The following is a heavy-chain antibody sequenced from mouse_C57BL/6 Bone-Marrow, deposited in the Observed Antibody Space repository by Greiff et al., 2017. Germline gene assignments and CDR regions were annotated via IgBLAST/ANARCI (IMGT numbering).Heavy chain of an antibody. Sequence: QVQLKESGAELVKPGASVKLSCKASGYTFTNYWMHWVKQRPGQGLEWIGMMHPNGGSPDYNEKFKSEATLSVDKSSRTAYLELSSLTSEDSAVYYFARSYDYDDYTMDYWGQGTSVTVSS. V-gene: IGHV1-64*01. CDR3: ARSYDYDDYTMDY. CDR2: MHPNGGSP. D-gene: IGHD2-4*01. CDR1: GYTFTNYW. J-gene: IGHJ4*01.